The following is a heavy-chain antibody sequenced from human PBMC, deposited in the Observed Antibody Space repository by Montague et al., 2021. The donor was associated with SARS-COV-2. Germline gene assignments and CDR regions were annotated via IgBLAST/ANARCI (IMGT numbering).Heavy chain of an antibody. CDR2: TYYRSEWYS. CDR3: ARAERGSCGDSNCYQYFFNY. CDR1: GDSVSTNSGT. V-gene: IGHV6-1*01. J-gene: IGHJ4*02. Sequence: CAISGDSVSTNSGTWNWVRLSPSRGLEWLGRTYYRSEWYSDYSVSVKSRIGINPDTSKNQFSLQLNSVTPEDTAVYYCARAERGSCGDSNCYQYFFNYWGQGTLVTVSS. D-gene: IGHD2-15*01.